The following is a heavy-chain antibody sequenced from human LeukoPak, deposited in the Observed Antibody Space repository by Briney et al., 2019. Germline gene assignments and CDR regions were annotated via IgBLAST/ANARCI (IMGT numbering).Heavy chain of an antibody. Sequence: GGSLRLSCAASVVTFSSYAMHWVRQAPGKGLEWVAVISYDGSNKYYADSVKGRFTISRDNSKNTLYLQMNSLRAEDTAVYYCARGGYGSGTYGAYWGQGTLVTVSS. D-gene: IGHD3-10*01. CDR1: VVTFSSYA. V-gene: IGHV3-30-3*01. CDR2: ISYDGSNK. J-gene: IGHJ4*02. CDR3: ARGGYGSGTYGAY.